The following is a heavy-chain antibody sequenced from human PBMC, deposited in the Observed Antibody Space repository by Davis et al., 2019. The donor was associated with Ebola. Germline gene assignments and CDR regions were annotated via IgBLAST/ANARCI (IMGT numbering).Heavy chain of an antibody. J-gene: IGHJ4*02. V-gene: IGHV5-51*01. CDR1: GYGFADYW. D-gene: IGHD3-10*01. CDR2: MYAGDSDT. CDR3: ARQESLYGWSDY. Sequence: KVSCKASGYGFADYWIAWVRQSPGKRLEWMGVMYAGDSDTRYSPSFEGQVTMSVDRYITTAFLQWSSLRASDTAIYYCARQESLYGWSDYWGQGTLVTVSS.